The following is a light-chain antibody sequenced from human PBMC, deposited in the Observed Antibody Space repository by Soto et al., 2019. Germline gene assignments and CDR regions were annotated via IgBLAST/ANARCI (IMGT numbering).Light chain of an antibody. CDR1: QSVSSNY. Sequence: EVVLTQSPGTLSLSPGERATFSCRASQSVSSNYLAWYQQKPGQAPRLRIYGAFKRATGIPDRFSGSGSGTDFTLTISRMEPEDFAVYCCQQYVSIPLTFGGGTKVDI. CDR2: GAF. J-gene: IGKJ4*01. V-gene: IGKV3-20*01. CDR3: QQYVSIPLT.